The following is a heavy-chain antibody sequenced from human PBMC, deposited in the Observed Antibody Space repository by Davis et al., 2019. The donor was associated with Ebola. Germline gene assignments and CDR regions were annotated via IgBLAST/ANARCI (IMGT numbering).Heavy chain of an antibody. CDR3: AREVIVVVTAAQDGYYYYGMDV. CDR2: INPSGGST. Sequence: AASVKVSCKASGYTFTTYYMHWVRQAPGQGLEWMGIINPSGGSTSSPKKFQGRVTMTRDTSTSTVYMELSSLRSEDTAVYYCAREVIVVVTAAQDGYYYYGMDVWGQGTTVTVSS. D-gene: IGHD2-21*02. CDR1: GYTFTTYY. V-gene: IGHV1-46*03. J-gene: IGHJ6*02.